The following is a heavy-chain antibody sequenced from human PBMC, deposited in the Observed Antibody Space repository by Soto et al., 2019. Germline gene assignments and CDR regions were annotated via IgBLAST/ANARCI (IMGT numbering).Heavy chain of an antibody. CDR2: MNPNSGNT. CDR3: ARESYGLPY. D-gene: IGHD5-18*01. V-gene: IGHV1-8*01. Sequence: NWVRQATGQGLEWMGWMNPNSGNTGYAQKFQGRVTMTRNTSISTAYMELSSLRSEDTAVYYCARESYGLPYWGQGTLDTVSS. J-gene: IGHJ4*02.